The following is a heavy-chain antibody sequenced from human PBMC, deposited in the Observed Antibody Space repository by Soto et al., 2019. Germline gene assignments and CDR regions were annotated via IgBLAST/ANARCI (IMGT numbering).Heavy chain of an antibody. Sequence: GGSLRLSCAASGFLFSAYTMNWVRQAPGKGLEWLSSISDDSSYIDYADSLRGLFTVSRDNARNSFYLQIDSLGVEATAVYYCATPYYFNHWGPGTLVTVSS. V-gene: IGHV3-21*06. CDR3: ATPYYFNH. CDR1: GFLFSAYT. J-gene: IGHJ1*01. CDR2: ISDDSSYI. D-gene: IGHD3-16*01.